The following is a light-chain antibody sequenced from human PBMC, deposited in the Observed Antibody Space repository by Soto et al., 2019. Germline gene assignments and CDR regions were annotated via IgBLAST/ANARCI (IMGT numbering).Light chain of an antibody. CDR2: TTS. CDR1: QSLSGY. V-gene: IGKV3-20*01. Sequence: PGARASLSCRASQSLSGYLAWYQQRPGQAPRLLIYTTSNRATDIPDRFSGSGSGTDFTLTISRLEPEDFAVYYCQQYGSSPWTFGQGTKVEIK. J-gene: IGKJ1*01. CDR3: QQYGSSPWT.